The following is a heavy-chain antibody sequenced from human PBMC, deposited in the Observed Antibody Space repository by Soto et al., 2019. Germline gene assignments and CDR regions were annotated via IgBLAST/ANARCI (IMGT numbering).Heavy chain of an antibody. V-gene: IGHV3-11*04. CDR2: MSGSGSSE. D-gene: IGHD3-10*01. CDR3: ARDSGYGSGTSVNHYLDY. J-gene: IGHJ4*01. Sequence: PGGSLRLSCAASGFTFSYHYMAWIRQSPGKGLEIVAHMSGSGSSEDYGDSVKGRFSIFRENSKNLLFLQMDSLRAEDTAVYYCARDSGYGSGTSVNHYLDYWGHGTLVTVSS. CDR1: GFTFSYHY.